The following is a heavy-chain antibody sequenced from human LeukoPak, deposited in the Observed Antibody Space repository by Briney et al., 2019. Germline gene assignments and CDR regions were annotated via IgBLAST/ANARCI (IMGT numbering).Heavy chain of an antibody. J-gene: IGHJ4*02. Sequence: GGSLRLSCAASGFTFDDYAMHWVRQVPGKGLEWVSGISCNSGSIAYADSVKGRFTISRDNSKNTLYLQMNSLRAEDTAVYYCAKEVIVGVSFDSWGQGTLVTVSS. D-gene: IGHD1-26*01. CDR2: ISCNSGSI. CDR1: GFTFDDYA. V-gene: IGHV3-9*01. CDR3: AKEVIVGVSFDS.